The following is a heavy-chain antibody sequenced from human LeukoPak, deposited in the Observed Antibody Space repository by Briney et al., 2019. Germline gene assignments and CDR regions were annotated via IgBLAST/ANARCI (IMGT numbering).Heavy chain of an antibody. D-gene: IGHD4-17*01. J-gene: IGHJ4*02. V-gene: IGHV3-7*04. CDR2: IKQDGSEK. CDR1: GFPFSSSW. Sequence: GGSLRLSYAASGFPFSSSWMNWVRHATGKGLEWVANIKQDGSEKYYVDSVKGRFTISRDNAKNSLYLQMNSLRAEDTAVYYCARGYGDSIHFDYWGQGALVTVSS. CDR3: ARGYGDSIHFDY.